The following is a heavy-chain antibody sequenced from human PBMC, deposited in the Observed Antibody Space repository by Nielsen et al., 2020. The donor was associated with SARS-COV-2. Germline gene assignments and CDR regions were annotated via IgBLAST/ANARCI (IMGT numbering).Heavy chain of an antibody. CDR3: ARGRCTSYNCAKLGGYMDV. Sequence: GESLKISCAASGFTFSGYGMPWVRQAPGKGLEWVAVIWYDGSNKYHADSVKGRFTISRDNSKNTLFLQMNNLRAEYTAVYYCARGRCTSYNCAKLGGYMDVWGKGTTVTVSS. V-gene: IGHV3-33*01. D-gene: IGHD1-1*01. CDR2: IWYDGSNK. J-gene: IGHJ6*03. CDR1: GFTFSGYG.